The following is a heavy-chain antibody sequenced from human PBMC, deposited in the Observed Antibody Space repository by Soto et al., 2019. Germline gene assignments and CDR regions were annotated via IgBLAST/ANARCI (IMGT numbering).Heavy chain of an antibody. CDR1: GFTVSSNY. V-gene: IGHV3-66*01. Sequence: EVQLVESGGGLVQPGGSLRLSCAASGFTVSSNYMSWVRQAPRKGLEWVSVIYSGGSTYYADSVKGRFTISRDNSKNTLYLQMNSLRAEDTAVYYCAREDMVRGEYYYYGMDVWGQGTTVTVSS. CDR3: AREDMVRGEYYYYGMDV. CDR2: IYSGGST. D-gene: IGHD3-10*01. J-gene: IGHJ6*02.